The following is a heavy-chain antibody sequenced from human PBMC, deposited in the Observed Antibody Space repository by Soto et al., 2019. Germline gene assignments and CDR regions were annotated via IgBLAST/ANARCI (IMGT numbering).Heavy chain of an antibody. CDR3: AIDQGGEVFLEWLSRDRSGYYYYMDV. V-gene: IGHV1-3*01. CDR1: GYTFTSYA. Sequence: ASVKVSCKASGYTFTSYAMHWVRQAPGQRLEWMGWINAGNGNTKYSQKFQGRDTITRDTSASTAYMELSSLRSEDTAVYYCAIDQGGEVFLEWLSRDRSGYYYYMDVWGKGTTVTVSS. D-gene: IGHD3-3*01. J-gene: IGHJ6*03. CDR2: INAGNGNT.